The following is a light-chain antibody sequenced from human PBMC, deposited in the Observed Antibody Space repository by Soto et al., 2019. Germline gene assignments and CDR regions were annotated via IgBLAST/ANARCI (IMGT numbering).Light chain of an antibody. CDR3: GGGDT. CDR1: QSVGSN. Sequence: EIVLTHSPATLSLSPGERATLSCRASQSVGSNLAWYQQKPGQAPRLLIYDTSNRATGIPARFSGSGSGTDFLLPIGTLDPEIFAFFYGGGGDTFAKGTRLEFK. J-gene: IGKJ5*01. V-gene: IGKV3-11*01. CDR2: DTS.